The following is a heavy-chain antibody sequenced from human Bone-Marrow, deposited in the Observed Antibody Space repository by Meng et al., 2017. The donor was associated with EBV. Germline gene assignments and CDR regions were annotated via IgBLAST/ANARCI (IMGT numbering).Heavy chain of an antibody. CDR1: GGTFRSDA. D-gene: IGHD3-10*01. CDR2: LIPMVGAP. V-gene: IGHV1-69*01. Sequence: QVQLLRSGAGVKKPGSSVKASLRTSGGTFRSDAVSWVRQAPGQGLEWMGGLIPMVGAPHYAQKFQGRVTIIADESTSTHSMELNSLRSEDTAMYYCASESGRGFTPDYWGQGTLVTVSS. J-gene: IGHJ4*02. CDR3: ASESGRGFTPDY.